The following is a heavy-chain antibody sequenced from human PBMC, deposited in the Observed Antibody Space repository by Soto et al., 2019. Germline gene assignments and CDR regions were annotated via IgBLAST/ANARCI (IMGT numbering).Heavy chain of an antibody. CDR3: ARGDTPMITGMDSFDI. Sequence: GPLRLSCAASGFTFSRYWMNWVRQAPGKGLEWVANIKQDGTEKNYVDSVKGRFTISRDNARKSLYLQMDSLRAEDTAVYFCARGDTPMITGMDSFDIWGQGTMVTVSS. J-gene: IGHJ3*02. V-gene: IGHV3-7*01. D-gene: IGHD5-18*01. CDR1: GFTFSRYW. CDR2: IKQDGTEK.